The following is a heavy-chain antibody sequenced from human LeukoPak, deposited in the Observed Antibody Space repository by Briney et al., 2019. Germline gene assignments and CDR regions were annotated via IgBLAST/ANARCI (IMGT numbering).Heavy chain of an antibody. V-gene: IGHV3-48*03. CDR2: ISSSGSTI. CDR3: ARRSAAKDAFDI. J-gene: IGHJ3*02. D-gene: IGHD6-25*01. CDR1: GFTFSSYE. Sequence: PGGSLRLSCAASGFTFSSYEMNWVRQAPGKGLQWVSYISSSGSTIKYADSVKGRFTISRGNARNSLYLQMTSLRAEDTAVYYCARRSAAKDAFDIWGQGTMVTVSS.